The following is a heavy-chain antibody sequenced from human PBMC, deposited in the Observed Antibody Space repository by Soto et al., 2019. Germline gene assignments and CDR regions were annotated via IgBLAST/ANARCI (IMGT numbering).Heavy chain of an antibody. CDR3: ARGDKQTGEWLHHAFDI. J-gene: IGHJ3*02. D-gene: IGHD7-27*01. V-gene: IGHV4-61*01. Sequence: SETLSLTCTVSGGSVSSGSYYWSWIRQPPGKGLEWIGYIYYSGSTNYNPSLKSRVTISVDTSKNQFSLKLSSVTAADTAVYYCARGDKQTGEWLHHAFDIWGQGTMVTVSS. CDR2: IYYSGST. CDR1: GGSVSSGSYY.